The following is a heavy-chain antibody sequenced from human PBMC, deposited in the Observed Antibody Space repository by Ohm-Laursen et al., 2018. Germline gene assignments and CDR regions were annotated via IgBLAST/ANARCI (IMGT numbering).Heavy chain of an antibody. CDR3: ARETSYSFDI. CDR2: ISRNSGSS. CDR1: GFTFDDYA. Sequence: SLRLSCAASGFTFDDYAMLWVRQTPGKGLEWVSGISRNSGSSGYADSVKGRFTISRDNAKNSLYLQMNSLRADDTAVYYCARETSYSFDIWGQGTMVTVSS. D-gene: IGHD1-26*01. V-gene: IGHV3-9*01. J-gene: IGHJ3*02.